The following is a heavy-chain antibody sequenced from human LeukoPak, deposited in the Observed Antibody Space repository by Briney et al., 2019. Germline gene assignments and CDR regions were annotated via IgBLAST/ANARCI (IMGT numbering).Heavy chain of an antibody. CDR2: ISAYNGHT. J-gene: IGHJ4*02. D-gene: IGHD4-23*01. CDR3: ARGYGGLTIDY. Sequence: GASVKVSCKASGYTFTSYYMHWVRQAPGQGLEWMGWISAYNGHTNYAQKLQGRVTMTTDTSTSTAYMELRSLRSDDTAVYYCARGYGGLTIDYWGQGTLLTVSS. CDR1: GYTFTSYY. V-gene: IGHV1-18*04.